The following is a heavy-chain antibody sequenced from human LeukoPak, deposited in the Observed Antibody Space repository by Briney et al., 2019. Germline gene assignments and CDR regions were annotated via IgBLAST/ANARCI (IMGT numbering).Heavy chain of an antibody. J-gene: IGHJ4*02. CDR2: ISDSGSTI. D-gene: IGHD3-10*01. V-gene: IGHV3-11*01. CDR3: AREMEGDYGSGTFFDL. Sequence: GGSLRLSCAASEFVFSDYYMSWIRQAPGRGLEWVSYISDSGSTIYYADSVKGRFTISRDNVKNSLYLQMNGLRAEDTAVYYCAREMEGDYGSGTFFDLWGQGNMVTVSS. CDR1: EFVFSDYY.